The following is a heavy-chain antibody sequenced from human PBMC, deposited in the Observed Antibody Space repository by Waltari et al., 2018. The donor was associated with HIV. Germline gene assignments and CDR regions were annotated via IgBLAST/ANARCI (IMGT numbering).Heavy chain of an antibody. J-gene: IGHJ3*02. CDR1: GGSISSGSYY. V-gene: IGHV4-61*02. CDR3: ARSIGSEEMEAFDI. D-gene: IGHD3-3*01. Sequence: QVQLPESGPGLVKPSQTLSLPCTVSGGSISSGSYYWSWIRQPAGKGLEWIGRIYTSGSTNYNPSRKSRVTISVDTAKNQFSLKLSSVTAADTAVYYCARSIGSEEMEAFDIWGQGTMVTVSS. CDR2: IYTSGST.